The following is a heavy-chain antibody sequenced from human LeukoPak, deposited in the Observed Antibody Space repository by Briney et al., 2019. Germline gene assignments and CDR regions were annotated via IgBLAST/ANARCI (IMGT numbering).Heavy chain of an antibody. J-gene: IGHJ6*03. CDR3: ARASVRGLSRDTAMVKNYYMDV. CDR2: ISFDGSNK. V-gene: IGHV3-30*01. D-gene: IGHD5-18*01. CDR1: GVTSSNYA. Sequence: RSLRLSCEASGVTSSNYAMYWVRQAPGEGLEWVAVISFDGSNKYYADSVKGRFTISRDNSTNTLYLQMNSLRAEDTAAYYCARASVRGLSRDTAMVKNYYMDVWGKGNTVTVSS.